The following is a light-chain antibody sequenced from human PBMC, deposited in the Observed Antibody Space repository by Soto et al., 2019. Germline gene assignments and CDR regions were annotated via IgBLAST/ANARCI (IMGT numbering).Light chain of an antibody. CDR1: QSVSSSY. Sequence: EIVLTQSPCALSLSPGERATLSCRASQSVSSSYLAWYQQKPGQAPRLLIYGASSRATGIPDRFSGSGSGTDFTLTISRLEPEDFAVYYCQQYGSSLQTFGQGTKVDIK. CDR3: QQYGSSLQT. CDR2: GAS. J-gene: IGKJ1*01. V-gene: IGKV3-20*01.